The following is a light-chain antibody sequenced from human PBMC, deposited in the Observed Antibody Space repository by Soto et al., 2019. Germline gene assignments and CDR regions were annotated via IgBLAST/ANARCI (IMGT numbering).Light chain of an antibody. CDR2: GAS. CDR1: QRISNF. Sequence: DIQMTQSPSSLSASVGDRVTITCRASQRISNFLNWYQQKPGKAPKLLIYGASNLQSGVPSRFSGSGSGTHFTLTIGGLQPDDFATYYCQQSYNTPALTFGGGTKVDIK. CDR3: QQSYNTPALT. V-gene: IGKV1-39*01. J-gene: IGKJ4*01.